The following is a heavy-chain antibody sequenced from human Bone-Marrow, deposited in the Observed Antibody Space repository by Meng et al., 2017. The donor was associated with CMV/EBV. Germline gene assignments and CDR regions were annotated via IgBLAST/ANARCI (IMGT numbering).Heavy chain of an antibody. J-gene: IGHJ6*02. CDR2: ISAYNGNT. CDR1: GYSFTSYG. Sequence: ASEKVPYKASGYSFTSYGISWVRQAPGQGLEWMGWISAYNGNTNYAQKLQGRVTMTTDTSTSTAYMELRSLRSDDTAVYYGARSRRLQGLGYYYYGMDVWGQGTTVTVSS. CDR3: ARSRRLQGLGYYYYGMDV. V-gene: IGHV1-18*01. D-gene: IGHD4-11*01.